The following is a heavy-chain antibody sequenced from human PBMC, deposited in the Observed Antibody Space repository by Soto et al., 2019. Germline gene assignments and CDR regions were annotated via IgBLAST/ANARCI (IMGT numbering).Heavy chain of an antibody. CDR1: GYTLTELS. CDR3: ATDTYYDILTGYYRDY. D-gene: IGHD3-9*01. Sequence: ASVKVSCKVSGYTLTELSMHWVRQARGKGLEWMGGSDPEDGETIYAQKFQGRVTMTEDTSTDTAYMELSSLRSEDTAVYYCATDTYYDILTGYYRDYWGQGTLVTVSS. CDR2: SDPEDGET. J-gene: IGHJ4*02. V-gene: IGHV1-24*01.